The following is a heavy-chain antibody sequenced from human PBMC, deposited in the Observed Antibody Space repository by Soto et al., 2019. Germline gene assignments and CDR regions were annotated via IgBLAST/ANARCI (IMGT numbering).Heavy chain of an antibody. CDR1: GFTFSSYS. CDR2: ISSSSSYI. CDR3: ARGRSVCNCWFDP. J-gene: IGHJ5*02. Sequence: GGSLRLSCAASGFTFSSYSMNWVRQAPGKGLEWVSSISSSSSYIYYADSVKGRFTISRDNAKNSLYLQMNSLRAEDTAVYYCARGRSVCNCWFDPWGQGTLVTVSS. V-gene: IGHV3-21*01.